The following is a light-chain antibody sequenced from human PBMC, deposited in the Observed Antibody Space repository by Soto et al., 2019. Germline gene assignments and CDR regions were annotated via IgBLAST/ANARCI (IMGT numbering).Light chain of an antibody. CDR1: SSDVGGYNY. V-gene: IGLV2-14*03. Sequence: QSALTQPASVSGSPGQSITISCTGTSSDVGGYNYVSWYQQHPGKAPKPMIYDVSDRPSGVSNRFSASKSGNTASLTISGLQAEDDADDYCCSYTSSSTPWVFGPGTKLTVL. CDR3: CSYTSSSTPWV. J-gene: IGLJ1*01. CDR2: DVS.